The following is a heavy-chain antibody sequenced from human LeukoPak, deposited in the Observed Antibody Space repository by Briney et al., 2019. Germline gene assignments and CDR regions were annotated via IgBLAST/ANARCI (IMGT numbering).Heavy chain of an antibody. CDR1: GFTFSGYA. J-gene: IGHJ4*02. D-gene: IGHD3-22*01. V-gene: IGHV3-23*01. CDR2: ISGSGGST. CDR3: AKDVRYDSSGIFDH. Sequence: GGSLRLSCAASGFTFSGYAMSWVRQAPGKGLEWASSISGSGGSTHYADSVKGRFTISRDNSKNTLYLQMNSLRAEDTAVYFCAKDVRYDSSGIFDHWGQGTLVTVSS.